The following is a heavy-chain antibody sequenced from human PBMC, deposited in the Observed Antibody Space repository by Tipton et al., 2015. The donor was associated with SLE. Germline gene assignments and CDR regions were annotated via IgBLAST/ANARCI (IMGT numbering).Heavy chain of an antibody. D-gene: IGHD3-10*01. CDR2: VDHLGRT. CDR1: GASFSGYY. J-gene: IGHJ4*02. V-gene: IGHV4-34*01. CDR3: ASIKAEYYGSGSYYVD. Sequence: TLSLTCAVSGASFSGYYWGWIRQAPGKGLEWIGEVDHLGRTKYNSSLKTRVSMSVDTSKDQFSLRLSSVTAADTAVYYCASIKAEYYGSGSYYVDWGQGTLVTVSS.